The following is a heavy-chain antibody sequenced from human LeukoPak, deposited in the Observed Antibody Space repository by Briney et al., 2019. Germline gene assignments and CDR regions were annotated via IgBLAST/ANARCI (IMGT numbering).Heavy chain of an antibody. D-gene: IGHD6-19*01. CDR3: ARGSSAVAVIYYYYMDV. CDR2: ISRSRTYI. J-gene: IGHJ6*03. CDR1: GFTFSNYN. Sequence: YPGGSLRLSCAASGFTFSNYNMNWVRQAPGKGLEWVSSISRSRTYIYYADSVKGRFTISRDNAKNSLYLQMNSLRAEDTAVYYCARGSSAVAVIYYYYMDVWGKGTTVTVSS. V-gene: IGHV3-21*01.